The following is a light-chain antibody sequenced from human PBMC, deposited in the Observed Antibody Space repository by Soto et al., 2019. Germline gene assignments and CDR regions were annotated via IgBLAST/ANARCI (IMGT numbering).Light chain of an antibody. CDR1: SSDVGYYDY. Sequence: QSALTQPPSASGFPGQSVTISCTGTSSDVGYYDYVSWYQQHPGKAPKLVIYEVTKRPSGVPDRVSASKSGNTASLTVSGLRAEVEADYYCSSYAGSNNFVFGSGTKLTVL. CDR3: SSYAGSNNFV. V-gene: IGLV2-8*01. J-gene: IGLJ1*01. CDR2: EVT.